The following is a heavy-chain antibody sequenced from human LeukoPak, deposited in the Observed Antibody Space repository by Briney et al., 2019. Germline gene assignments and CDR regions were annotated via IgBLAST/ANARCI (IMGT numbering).Heavy chain of an antibody. D-gene: IGHD2-21*01. V-gene: IGHV3-30*02. Sequence: GGSLRLSXAASGFTFSSYGMHWVRQAPGKGLEWVAFIRYDGSNKYYADSVKGRFTISRDNSKNTLYLQMNSLRAEDTAVYYCAKDLGAVLWFGAFDIWGQGTMVTVSS. CDR2: IRYDGSNK. J-gene: IGHJ3*02. CDR1: GFTFSSYG. CDR3: AKDLGAVLWFGAFDI.